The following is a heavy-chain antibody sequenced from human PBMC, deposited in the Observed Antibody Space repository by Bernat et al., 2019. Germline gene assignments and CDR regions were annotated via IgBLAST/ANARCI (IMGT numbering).Heavy chain of an antibody. Sequence: EVQLVVSGGGLIQPGGSLRLSCAASGFTVSNNYMSWVRQAPGKGLEWVSVIYSGGSTYYADSVKGRFTISRDTSKNTLYLQMNSLRAEDTAVYYCARDLRVYGDYYDAFDIWGQGTMVTVSS. J-gene: IGHJ3*02. CDR3: ARDLRVYGDYYDAFDI. D-gene: IGHD4-17*01. V-gene: IGHV3-53*01. CDR1: GFTVSNNY. CDR2: IYSGGST.